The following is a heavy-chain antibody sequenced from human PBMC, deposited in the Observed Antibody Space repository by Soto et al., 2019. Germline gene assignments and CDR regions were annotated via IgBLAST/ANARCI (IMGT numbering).Heavy chain of an antibody. CDR1: GFTLRSFS. CDR2: ISASSNTT. J-gene: IGHJ4*02. CDR3: ARDLLRWLVIDY. D-gene: IGHD6-19*01. V-gene: IGHV3-48*01. Sequence: EVQLVESGGGLVQPGGSLRLSCAASGFTLRSFSMNWVRQAPGKGLEWIAYISASSNTTYYADSVKGRFTISRDNAKNSLYLQMNSLRAEDTAVYYCARDLLRWLVIDYWGQGTLVTVSS.